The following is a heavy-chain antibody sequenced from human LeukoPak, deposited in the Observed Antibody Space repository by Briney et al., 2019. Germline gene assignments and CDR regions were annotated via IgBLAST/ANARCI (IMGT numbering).Heavy chain of an antibody. CDR1: GFTFSSHA. D-gene: IGHD3-22*01. CDR3: AKHDSSPGAY. V-gene: IGHV3-23*01. Sequence: GGSLRLSCTPSGFTFSSHAMSWVRQAPGKGLEWVSGISGNGAGTYYGDSVKGRFTISRDNSKNTLYLQMNSLRAEDTAVYYCAKHDSSPGAYWGQGTLVTVSS. J-gene: IGHJ4*02. CDR2: ISGNGAGT.